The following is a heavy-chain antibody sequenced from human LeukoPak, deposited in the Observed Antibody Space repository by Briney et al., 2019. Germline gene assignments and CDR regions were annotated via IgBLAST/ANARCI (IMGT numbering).Heavy chain of an antibody. CDR1: GGSISSYY. Sequence: SETLSLTCTVSGGSISSYYWSWIRQPPGKGLEWIGYIYYSGSTNYNPSLKSRLTISVDTSKNQFSLKLSSVTAADTAVYYCARSTSLWFGGGYFDYWGQGTLVTVSS. CDR3: ARSTSLWFGGGYFDY. V-gene: IGHV4-59*01. D-gene: IGHD3-10*01. J-gene: IGHJ4*02. CDR2: IYYSGST.